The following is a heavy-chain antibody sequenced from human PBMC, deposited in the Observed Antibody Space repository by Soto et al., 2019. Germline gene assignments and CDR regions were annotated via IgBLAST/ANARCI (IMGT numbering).Heavy chain of an antibody. CDR2: IYSGGST. J-gene: IGHJ4*02. CDR3: ARYDILTGSIDY. V-gene: IGHV3-53*01. Sequence: GGSLRLSXAASGFTVSSNYMSWVRQAPGKGLEWVSVIYSGGSTYYADSVKGRFTISRDNSKNTLYLQMNSLRAEDTAVYYCARYDILTGSIDYWGQGTLVTVSS. CDR1: GFTVSSNY. D-gene: IGHD3-9*01.